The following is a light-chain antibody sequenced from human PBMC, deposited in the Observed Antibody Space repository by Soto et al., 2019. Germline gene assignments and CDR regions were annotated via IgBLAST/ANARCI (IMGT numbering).Light chain of an antibody. CDR3: QQTYSSPET. CDR2: AAS. J-gene: IGKJ1*01. CDR1: QSISNY. Sequence: DIQMTQSPSSLSASVGDRVTITCRASQSISNYLNWFHQKPGNPPNLLIYAASTFQGGVPSRFSGRGSGTDFTLTISRLQPEDFETYYCQQTYSSPETFGQGTKVEI. V-gene: IGKV1-39*01.